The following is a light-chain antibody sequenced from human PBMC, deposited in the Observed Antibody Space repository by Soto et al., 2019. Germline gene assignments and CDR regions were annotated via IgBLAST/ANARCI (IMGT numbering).Light chain of an antibody. J-gene: IGLJ2*01. Sequence: QSALTQPRSVSGSPGQSVTISCTGTSSDVGDYNYVSWYQQHPDKAPKLMIYDVNKRPSGVPDRFSGSKSGNTASLTISGLQAEDEADYYCCSYAGSYTYVFGGGTKVTVL. CDR3: CSYAGSYTYV. CDR1: SSDVGDYNY. CDR2: DVN. V-gene: IGLV2-11*01.